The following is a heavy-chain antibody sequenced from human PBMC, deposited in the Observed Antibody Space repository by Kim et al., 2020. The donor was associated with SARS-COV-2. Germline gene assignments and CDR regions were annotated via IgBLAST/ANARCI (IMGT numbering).Heavy chain of an antibody. D-gene: IGHD3-16*01. Sequence: ASVKVSCKASGYTFTSYGISWVRQAPGQGLEWMGWISAYNGNTNYAQKLQGRVTMTTDTSTSTAYMELRSLRSDDTAVYYCARANAYYDYVWGSYFSQQSYIDYWGQGTLVTVSS. CDR2: ISAYNGNT. J-gene: IGHJ4*02. V-gene: IGHV1-18*01. CDR1: GYTFTSYG. CDR3: ARANAYYDYVWGSYFSQQSYIDY.